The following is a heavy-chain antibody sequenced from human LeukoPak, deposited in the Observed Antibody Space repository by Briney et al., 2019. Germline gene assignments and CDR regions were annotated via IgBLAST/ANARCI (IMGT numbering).Heavy chain of an antibody. Sequence: ASVKVSCKASGGTFSSYAISWVRQAPGQGLEWMGRIIPILGIANYAQKFQGRVTITADKSTSTAYMELSSLRSEDTAVYYCARGAAAGLFDYWGQGTLVTVSS. D-gene: IGHD6-13*01. V-gene: IGHV1-69*04. CDR3: ARGAAAGLFDY. CDR2: IIPILGIA. CDR1: GGTFSSYA. J-gene: IGHJ4*02.